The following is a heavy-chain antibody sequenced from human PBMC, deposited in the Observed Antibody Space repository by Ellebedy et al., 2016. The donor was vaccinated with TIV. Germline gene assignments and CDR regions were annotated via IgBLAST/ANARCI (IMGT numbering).Heavy chain of an antibody. CDR1: GYTFTGYY. CDR2: INPNSGGT. V-gene: IGHV1-2*02. CDR3: ARIRGRNFSYYYGMDV. Sequence: ASVKVSCKASGYTFTGYYMHWVRQAPGQGLEWMGWINPNSGGTNYAQKFQGRVTMTRDTSISTAYMELSRLRSDDTAVYYCARIRGRNFSYYYGMDVWGQGTTVTVSS. D-gene: IGHD1-7*01. J-gene: IGHJ6*02.